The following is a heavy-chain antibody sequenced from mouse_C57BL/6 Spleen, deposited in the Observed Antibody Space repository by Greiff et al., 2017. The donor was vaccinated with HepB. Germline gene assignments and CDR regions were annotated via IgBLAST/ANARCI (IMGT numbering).Heavy chain of an antibody. D-gene: IGHD1-1*01. Sequence: QVQLQQPGAELVKPGASVKLSCKASGYTFTSYWMHWVKQRPGQGLEWIGMIHPNSGSTNYNEKFKSKATLTVDKSSSTAYMQLSSLTSEDSAVYYCARSDYGSSSYYAMDYWGQGTSVTVSS. CDR1: GYTFTSYW. V-gene: IGHV1-64*01. CDR3: ARSDYGSSSYYAMDY. CDR2: IHPNSGST. J-gene: IGHJ4*01.